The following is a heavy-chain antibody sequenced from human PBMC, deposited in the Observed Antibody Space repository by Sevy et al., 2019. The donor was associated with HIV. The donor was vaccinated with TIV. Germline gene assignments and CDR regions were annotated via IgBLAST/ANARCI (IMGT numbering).Heavy chain of an antibody. D-gene: IGHD5-12*01. Sequence: GGSLRLSCAASAFTFSRHSLHWVRQAPGKGLEWVSVISSDLTTTNYGDPVKGRFTVSRDNAKNTVYLQMDSLRDEDTAVDYCARQAVDMRHYLDYWGQGTLVTVSS. CDR1: AFTFSRHS. V-gene: IGHV3-30*03. CDR2: ISSDLTTT. J-gene: IGHJ4*02. CDR3: ARQAVDMRHYLDY.